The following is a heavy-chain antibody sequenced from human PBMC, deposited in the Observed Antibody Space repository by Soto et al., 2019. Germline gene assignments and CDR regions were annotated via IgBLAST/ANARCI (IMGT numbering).Heavy chain of an antibody. CDR2: IYYSGST. V-gene: IGHV4-59*01. J-gene: IGHJ4*02. D-gene: IGHD2-2*01. CDR1: GGSISSYY. CDR3: ARGVSYQPLLWDFDY. Sequence: PSETLSLTCTVSGGSISSYYWSWIRQPPGKGLEWIGYIYYSGSTNYNPSLKSRVTISVDTSKNQFSLKLSSVTAADTAVYYCARGVSYQPLLWDFDYWGQGTLVTVSS.